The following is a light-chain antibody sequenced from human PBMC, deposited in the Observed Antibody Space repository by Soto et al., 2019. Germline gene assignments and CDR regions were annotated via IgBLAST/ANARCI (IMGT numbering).Light chain of an antibody. J-gene: IGKJ4*01. Sequence: EVVMTQSPATLSVSQGERATLSCRASRGIGSTLAWYQQKPGQTPRLLIYDTSTRATGVPARFIGSASGTEFTLTRTSLQSEDFAIYYCQNYVTWPLTLGGGTRVENK. CDR3: QNYVTWPLT. V-gene: IGKV3-15*01. CDR2: DTS. CDR1: RGIGST.